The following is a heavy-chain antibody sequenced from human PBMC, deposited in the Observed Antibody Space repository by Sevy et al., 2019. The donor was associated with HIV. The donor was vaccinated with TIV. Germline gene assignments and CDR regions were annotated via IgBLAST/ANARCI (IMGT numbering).Heavy chain of an antibody. D-gene: IGHD6-13*01. J-gene: IGHJ6*03. CDR1: GGSISSYY. CDR2: IYYSGST. Sequence: SETLSLTCTVSGGSISSYYWSWIRQPPGKGLEWIGYIYYSGSTNYNPSHKSRVTISVDTSKNQFSLKLSSVTAADTAVYYCARDSPIAAAGKDYYYYMDVWGKGTTVTVSS. V-gene: IGHV4-59*01. CDR3: ARDSPIAAAGKDYYYYMDV.